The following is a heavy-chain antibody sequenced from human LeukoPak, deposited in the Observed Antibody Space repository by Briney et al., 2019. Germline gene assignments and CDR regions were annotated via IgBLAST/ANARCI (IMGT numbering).Heavy chain of an antibody. Sequence: SVKASCKASGGSFSSRSITWVRQAPGQGLESMGGIIPILVTPNYAQKFQGRVTITTDESTTTAYMELTSLRSEDTAVYYCARSPLAHSGTYSEEWGQGTLVTVSS. CDR3: ARSPLAHSGTYSEE. J-gene: IGHJ4*02. CDR2: IIPILVTP. CDR1: GGSFSSRS. V-gene: IGHV1-69*16. D-gene: IGHD1-26*01.